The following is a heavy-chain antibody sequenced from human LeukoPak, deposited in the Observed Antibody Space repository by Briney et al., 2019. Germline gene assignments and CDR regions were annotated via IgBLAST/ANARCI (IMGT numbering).Heavy chain of an antibody. CDR1: GGSISSYY. D-gene: IGHD3-10*01. CDR2: IYYSGST. Sequence: SETLSLTCTVSGGSISSYYWSWIRQPPGKGLEWIGYIYYSGSTNYNPSLKSRVTISVDTSKNQFSLKVSSVTAADTAVYYCARGGSTSYREFLYNWFDPWGQGTLVTVSS. CDR3: ARGGSTSYREFLYNWFDP. J-gene: IGHJ5*02. V-gene: IGHV4-59*01.